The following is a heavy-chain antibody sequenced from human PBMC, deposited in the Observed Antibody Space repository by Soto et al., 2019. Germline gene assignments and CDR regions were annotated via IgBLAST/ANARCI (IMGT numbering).Heavy chain of an antibody. CDR3: ARGFATTVTLKGFLDY. CDR2: IYSGGST. V-gene: IGHV3-66*01. Sequence: EVQLVESGGGLVQPGGSLRLSCAASGFTVSSNYMSWVRQAPGKGLEWVSVIYSGGSTYYADSVKGRFTISRDNSKNTLYLQRNSLRAEDTAVYYCARGFATTVTLKGFLDYWGQGTLVTVSS. D-gene: IGHD4-17*01. J-gene: IGHJ4*02. CDR1: GFTVSSNY.